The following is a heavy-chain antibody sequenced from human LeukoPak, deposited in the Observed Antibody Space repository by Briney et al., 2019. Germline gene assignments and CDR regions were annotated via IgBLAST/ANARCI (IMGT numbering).Heavy chain of an antibody. CDR2: VDYSGTT. V-gene: IGHV4-59*01. Sequence: SETLSLTCTVSGGSISTYSWSWIRQPPGEGLEWIGYVDYSGTTTCNPSLKSRVIISVDRSNNQFSLKLNSVTAADTAVYYCARDSKIFTIDAFDIWGQGTMITVSS. D-gene: IGHD2/OR15-2a*01. CDR1: GGSISTYS. CDR3: ARDSKIFTIDAFDI. J-gene: IGHJ3*02.